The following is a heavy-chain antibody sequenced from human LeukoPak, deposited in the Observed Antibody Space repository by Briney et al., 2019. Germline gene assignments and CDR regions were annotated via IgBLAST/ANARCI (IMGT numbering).Heavy chain of an antibody. J-gene: IGHJ5*02. D-gene: IGHD2-2*01. CDR1: GFTFSSYA. Sequence: GGSLRLSCAASGFTFSSYAMSWVRQAPGKGLEWVSAISGSGGSTYYADSVKGRFTFSRDNSKNTLYLQMNSLRAEDTAVYYCAKDPLYCSSTSCYYNPWGQGTLVTVSS. CDR2: ISGSGGST. CDR3: AKDPLYCSSTSCYYNP. V-gene: IGHV3-23*01.